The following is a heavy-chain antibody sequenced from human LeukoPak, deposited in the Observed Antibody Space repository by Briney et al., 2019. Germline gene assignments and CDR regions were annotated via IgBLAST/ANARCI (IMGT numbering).Heavy chain of an antibody. CDR1: GFTFSSYS. D-gene: IGHD5-12*01. CDR2: ISSSSSTI. V-gene: IGHV3-48*01. J-gene: IGHJ4*02. CDR3: ARDADIVATITFDY. Sequence: PGGSLRLSCAASGFTFSSYSMNWVRQAPGKGLEWVSYISSSSSTIYYADSVKGRFTISRDNAKNSLYLQMNSLRAEHTAVYYCARDADIVATITFDYWGQGTLVTVSS.